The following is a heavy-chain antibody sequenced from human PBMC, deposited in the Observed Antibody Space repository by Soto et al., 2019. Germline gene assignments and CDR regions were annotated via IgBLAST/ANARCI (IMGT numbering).Heavy chain of an antibody. CDR1: GFTFSSYA. V-gene: IGHV3-23*01. J-gene: IGHJ4*02. D-gene: IGHD7-27*01. CDR2: ISGSGSST. CDR3: AKAVSGAFDC. Sequence: EVQLLESGGGLVQPGGSLRLSCAASGFTFSSYAMSWVRQAPGKGLEWVSVISGSGSSTYYADSVKGRFTISRDNSKNTLYLQVNSLRAEDTAVYYYAKAVSGAFDCWGQGTLVTVSS.